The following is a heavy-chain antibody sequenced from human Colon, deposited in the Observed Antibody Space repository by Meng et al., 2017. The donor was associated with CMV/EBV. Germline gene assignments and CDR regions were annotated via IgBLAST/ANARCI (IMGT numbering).Heavy chain of an antibody. V-gene: IGHV4-59*12. J-gene: IGHJ4*02. D-gene: IGHD3-10*01. Sequence: SETLSLTCTVSGDSISRYYWSWIRQSPGKGREGGGHILYSGRRAGYNPALNSRATISIDASRSQFSLALKSATAADTAIYYCARDGEGGDDVFVFWGRGMLVTVSS. CDR2: ILYSGRRA. CDR1: GDSISRYY. CDR3: ARDGEGGDDVFVF.